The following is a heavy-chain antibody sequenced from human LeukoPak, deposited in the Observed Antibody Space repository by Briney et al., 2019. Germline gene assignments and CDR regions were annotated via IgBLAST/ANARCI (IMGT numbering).Heavy chain of an antibody. V-gene: IGHV1-46*01. CDR3: ARDKDSSSWYDVGWFDP. CDR2: INPSGGST. CDR1: GYTFTSYY. D-gene: IGHD6-13*01. Sequence: ASVKVSCKASGYTFTSYYMHWVRQAPGQGLEWMGIINPSGGSTSYAQKFQGGVTMTRDTSTSTVYMELSSLRSEDTAVYYCARDKDSSSWYDVGWFDPWGQGTLVTVSS. J-gene: IGHJ5*02.